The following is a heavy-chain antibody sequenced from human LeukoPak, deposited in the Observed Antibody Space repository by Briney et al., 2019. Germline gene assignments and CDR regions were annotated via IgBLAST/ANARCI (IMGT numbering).Heavy chain of an antibody. V-gene: IGHV3-30*04. CDR2: ISSDGRNK. CDR3: AREQPDAFDI. J-gene: IGHJ3*02. Sequence: GGSLRLSCAASGFTVSSYTMHWVRQAPGEGLEWVAFISSDGRNKYYADSVKGRFTISSDNSKNTLSLQMNSLRVEDTSVYYCAREQPDAFDIWGQGTMVTVSS. CDR1: GFTVSSYT. D-gene: IGHD6-13*01.